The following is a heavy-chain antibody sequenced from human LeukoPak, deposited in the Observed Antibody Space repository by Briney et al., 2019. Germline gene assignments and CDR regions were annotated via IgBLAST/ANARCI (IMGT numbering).Heavy chain of an antibody. CDR3: ARDLRPQYYDSSGYYGY. D-gene: IGHD3-22*01. Sequence: GGSLRLSCAASGFTFSSYSMNWVRQAPGKGLEWVSSISSSSSYIYYADSVKGRFTISRDNAKNSLYLQMNSLRAEDTAVYYCARDLRPQYYDSSGYYGYWGQGTLVTVSS. CDR1: GFTFSSYS. V-gene: IGHV3-21*01. J-gene: IGHJ4*02. CDR2: ISSSSSYI.